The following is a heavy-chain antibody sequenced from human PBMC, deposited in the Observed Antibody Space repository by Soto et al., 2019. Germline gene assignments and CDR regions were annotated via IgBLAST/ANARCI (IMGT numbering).Heavy chain of an antibody. CDR1: GFTFENYA. Sequence: GGSLRLSCVASGFTFENYAMSWVRQAPGKGLEWVSAISGSGGTTYYSDSVKGRFTISRDNSKNTVYLQMNDLRVEDAAEYFCTKDSWAIFGVPAGEYYAMDVWGQGTTVTVSS. CDR3: TKDSWAIFGVPAGEYYAMDV. V-gene: IGHV3-23*01. J-gene: IGHJ6*02. D-gene: IGHD3-3*01. CDR2: ISGSGGTT.